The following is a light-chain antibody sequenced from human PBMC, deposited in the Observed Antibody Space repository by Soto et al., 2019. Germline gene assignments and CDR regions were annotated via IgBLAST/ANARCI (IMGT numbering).Light chain of an antibody. Sequence: DIVLTQSPGTLSLSPGERATLSCRASQSVSSTYLAWYQQKPGQSPRLLIYRASSRATGIPDRFSGRGSGTDFTLTISRLVPEDFAVYYCHQYGSSPWTFGQGTKVEIK. CDR2: RAS. V-gene: IGKV3-20*01. CDR1: QSVSSTY. CDR3: HQYGSSPWT. J-gene: IGKJ1*01.